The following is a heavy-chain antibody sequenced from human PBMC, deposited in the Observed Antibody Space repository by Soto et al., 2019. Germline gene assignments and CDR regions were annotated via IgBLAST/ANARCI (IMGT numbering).Heavy chain of an antibody. Sequence: ASVKVSCKASGYTLTTYYMHWVRQAPGQGLEWMGIINPTGGSTTYAQKFQGRVTMTRDTSTSTVYMELSSLKSEDTAVYYCARDPFYSNSWQGEDYYYYYGMDVWGQGTTVTVSS. J-gene: IGHJ6*02. CDR2: INPTGGST. CDR3: ARDPFYSNSWQGEDYYYYYGMDV. D-gene: IGHD6-13*01. CDR1: GYTLTTYY. V-gene: IGHV1-46*01.